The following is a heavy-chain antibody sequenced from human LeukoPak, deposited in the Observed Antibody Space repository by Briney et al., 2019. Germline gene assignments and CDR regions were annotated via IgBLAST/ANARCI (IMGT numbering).Heavy chain of an antibody. CDR3: AREQSGDY. D-gene: IGHD1-26*01. J-gene: IGHJ4*02. CDR1: GFTFTNYN. Sequence: KPGGSLKLSCAASGFTFTNYNFYWVRQAPGRGLEWVSSISSTSSYIYYADSMKGRFTISRDNAKNSLYLQMNSLRAEDTAVYYCAREQSGDYWGQGTLVTVSS. CDR2: ISSTSSYI. V-gene: IGHV3-21*06.